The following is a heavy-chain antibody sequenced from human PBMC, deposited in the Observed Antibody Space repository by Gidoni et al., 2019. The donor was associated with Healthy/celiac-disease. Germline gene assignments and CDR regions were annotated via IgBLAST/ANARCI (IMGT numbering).Heavy chain of an antibody. Sequence: QLQLQESGPGLVKPSETLSLTCPVSGGSISSISYYWGWIRQPPGKGLEWIGSIYYSGSTYYNPSLKSRVTISVDTSKNQFSLKLSSVTAADTAVYYCARHGRYCSSTSCYTVDPWGQGTLVTVSS. CDR3: ARHGRYCSSTSCYTVDP. J-gene: IGHJ5*02. D-gene: IGHD2-2*02. CDR2: IYYSGST. CDR1: GGSISSISYY. V-gene: IGHV4-39*01.